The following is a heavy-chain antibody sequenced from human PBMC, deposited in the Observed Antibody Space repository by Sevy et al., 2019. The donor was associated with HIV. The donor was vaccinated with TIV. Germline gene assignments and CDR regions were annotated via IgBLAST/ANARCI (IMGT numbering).Heavy chain of an antibody. D-gene: IGHD3-22*01. CDR1: GFTFSLYA. Sequence: GESLKISCAASGFTFSLYAMTWVRQAPGKGLEWVSTITISGGNTYYADSVKGRFTISRDNSKNTLYLQMNSLRAEDTAIYFCAKDHDNNWFDPWGQGTLVTVSS. CDR3: AKDHDNNWFDP. J-gene: IGHJ5*02. CDR2: ITISGGNT. V-gene: IGHV3-23*01.